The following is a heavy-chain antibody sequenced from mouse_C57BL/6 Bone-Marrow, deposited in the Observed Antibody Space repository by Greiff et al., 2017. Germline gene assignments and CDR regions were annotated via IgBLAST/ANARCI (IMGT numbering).Heavy chain of an antibody. CDR3: AKIYDGYYARYFDV. Sequence: QVQLQQPGAELVKPGASVKLSCKASGYTFTSYWMHWVKQRPGQGLEWIGMIHPNSGSTNYNETFKSKATLTVDKSSSTAYMQLSSLTSEDSAVYYSAKIYDGYYARYFDVWGTGTTVTVSS. CDR2: IHPNSGST. V-gene: IGHV1-64*01. D-gene: IGHD2-3*01. CDR1: GYTFTSYW. J-gene: IGHJ1*03.